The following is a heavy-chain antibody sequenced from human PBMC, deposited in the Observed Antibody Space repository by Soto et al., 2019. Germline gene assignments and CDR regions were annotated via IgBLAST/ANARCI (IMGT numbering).Heavy chain of an antibody. CDR3: AKNTARYCSGGSCYRQFDP. CDR1: GFTFSSYA. D-gene: IGHD2-15*01. V-gene: IGHV3-23*01. J-gene: IGHJ5*02. CDR2: ISGSGGST. Sequence: GGSLRLSCAASGFTFSSYAMSWVRQAPGKGLEWVSAISGSGGSTYYADSVKGRFTISRDNSKNTLYLQMNSLRAEDMAVYYRAKNTARYCSGGSCYRQFDPWGKGTLVTV.